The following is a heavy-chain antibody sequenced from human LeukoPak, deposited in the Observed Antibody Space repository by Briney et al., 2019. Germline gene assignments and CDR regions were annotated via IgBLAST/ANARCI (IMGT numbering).Heavy chain of an antibody. Sequence: ASVKVSCKASGYTFTSYDINWVRQATGRGLEWMGWMNPNSGDTGYAQKFQGRVTMTRNTSISTAYMELSSLRSEDAAVYYCARRNTGVVAGLDCWGQGTLVTVSS. CDR2: MNPNSGDT. CDR1: GYTFTSYD. V-gene: IGHV1-8*01. D-gene: IGHD5-18*01. J-gene: IGHJ4*02. CDR3: ARRNTGVVAGLDC.